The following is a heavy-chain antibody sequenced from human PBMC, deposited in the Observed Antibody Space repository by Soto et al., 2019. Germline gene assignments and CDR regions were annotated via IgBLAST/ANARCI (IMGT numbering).Heavy chain of an antibody. J-gene: IGHJ4*02. D-gene: IGHD6-13*01. CDR1: GFTFSSYA. Sequence: EVQLLESGGGLVQPGGSLRLSCAASGFTFSSYARNWVRKAPGKGLGWASVISGGGESTYYADSVKGRFTISRDNSKNTLYLQMNSLRAEATAVYYCARRSSSWYFDYWGQGTLVTVSS. CDR3: ARRSSSWYFDY. CDR2: ISGGGEST. V-gene: IGHV3-23*01.